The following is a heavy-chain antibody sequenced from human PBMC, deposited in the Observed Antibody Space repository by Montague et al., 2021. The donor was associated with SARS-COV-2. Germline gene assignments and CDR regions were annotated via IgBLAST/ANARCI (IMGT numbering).Heavy chain of an antibody. V-gene: IGHV4-34*01. J-gene: IGHJ5*02. CDR2: INHGGTA. D-gene: IGHD4-11*01. CDR3: ARERGRGVDYFDP. CDR1: GGSFSGYF. Sequence: SETLSLTCAVYGGSFSGYFWSWSRQTPGRGLEWIGEINHGGTADYNLSLKSRVILFVDTSKAQFSLILTSVTSADTAVYYCARERGRGVDYFDPWGQGTLVTVSS.